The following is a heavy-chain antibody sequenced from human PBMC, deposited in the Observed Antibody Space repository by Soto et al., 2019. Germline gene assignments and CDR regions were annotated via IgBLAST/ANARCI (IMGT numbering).Heavy chain of an antibody. CDR2: IYYSGST. Sequence: PSETLSLTCTVSGASIISSGYYWSWIRQHPGKGLEWIGYIYYSGSTYNNPSLKGRVTVSVDTSKNQVSLRLTSVTAADTAVYYCARGTRLQDKEYRYGLDVWGQGTKVTGSS. CDR1: GASIISSGYY. J-gene: IGHJ6*02. D-gene: IGHD1-1*01. V-gene: IGHV4-31*03. CDR3: ARGTRLQDKEYRYGLDV.